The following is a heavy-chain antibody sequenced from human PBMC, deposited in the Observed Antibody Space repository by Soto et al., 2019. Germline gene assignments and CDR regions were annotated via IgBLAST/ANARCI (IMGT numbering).Heavy chain of an antibody. CDR1: GFSFSHYG. D-gene: IGHD3-3*01. V-gene: IGHV3-23*01. CDR2: ITKTGRST. J-gene: IGHJ3*02. CDR3: TKDAEAYDFAFDK. Sequence: EVQLLESGGGLVQPGGSLRLSCATSGFSFSHYGMNWVRQAPGTGLEWVSGITKTGRSTFIADSVRGRFTISRDNLKNMMYLQMNSLRVDHTALYYCTKDAEAYDFAFDKWGQGTMVTVTS.